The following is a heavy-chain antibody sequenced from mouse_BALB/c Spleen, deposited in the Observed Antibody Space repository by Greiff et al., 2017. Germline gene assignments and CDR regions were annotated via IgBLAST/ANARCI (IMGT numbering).Heavy chain of an antibody. CDR2: ISSGSSTI. V-gene: IGHV5-17*02. CDR3: ARGLTTVVDYYAMDY. CDR1: GFTFSSFG. J-gene: IGHJ4*01. D-gene: IGHD1-1*01. Sequence: EVKLVESGGGLVQPGGSRKLSCAASGFTFSSFGMHWVRQAPEKGLEWVAYISSGSSTIYYADTVKGRFTISRDNPKNTLFLQMTSLRSEDTAMYYCARGLTTVVDYYAMDYWGQGTSVTVSS.